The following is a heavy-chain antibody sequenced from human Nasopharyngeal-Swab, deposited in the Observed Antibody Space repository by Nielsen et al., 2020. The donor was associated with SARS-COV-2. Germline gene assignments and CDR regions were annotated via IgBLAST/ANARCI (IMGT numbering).Heavy chain of an antibody. Sequence: VRQAPGKGLEWMAVISYDGSNKYYADSVKGRFTISRDNSKNTLYLQMNSLRAEDTAVYYCAKDKKARGDSSSWTTDYWGQGTLVTVSS. CDR2: ISYDGSNK. V-gene: IGHV3-30*18. J-gene: IGHJ4*02. D-gene: IGHD6-13*01. CDR3: AKDKKARGDSSSWTTDY.